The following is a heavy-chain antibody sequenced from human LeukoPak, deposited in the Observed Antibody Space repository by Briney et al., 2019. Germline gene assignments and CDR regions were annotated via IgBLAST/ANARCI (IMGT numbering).Heavy chain of an antibody. V-gene: IGHV4-59*01. CDR2: IFYTGNT. J-gene: IGHJ4*02. Sequence: PSETLSLTCTVSGGPISTYFWSWIRQPPGKALEWIGYIFYTGNTNYNPSLKSRVTISVDTSKNQFSLKLSSVTAADTAVYYCARVTYTSSTSTSMDYWGQGTLVTVSS. CDR1: GGPISTYF. D-gene: IGHD1/OR15-1a*01. CDR3: ARVTYTSSTSTSMDY.